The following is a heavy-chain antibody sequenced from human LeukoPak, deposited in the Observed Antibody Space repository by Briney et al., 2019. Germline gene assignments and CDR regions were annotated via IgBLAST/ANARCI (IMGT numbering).Heavy chain of an antibody. CDR1: VYTFTGYY. CDR2: INPNSGGT. CDR3: ARVGVTVAANDH. V-gene: IGHV1-2*02. D-gene: IGHD3-16*01. J-gene: IGHJ5*02. Sequence: ASVKVSCKASVYTFTGYYMHWVRQAPGQGLEWMGWINPNSGGTNYAQKFQGRVTMTRDTSISTAYMELSRLRFEDTALYYCARVGVTVAANDHWGQGTLVTVSS.